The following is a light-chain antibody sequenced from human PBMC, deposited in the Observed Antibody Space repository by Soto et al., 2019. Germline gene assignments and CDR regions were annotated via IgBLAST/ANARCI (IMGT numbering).Light chain of an antibody. CDR2: DVS. Sequence: QSALTQPASVSGSPGQSITISCTGPSGDFGDSDFVSWYQQHPGKTPKVIIYDVSNRPSGVSNRFSGSKSGNTASLTISGLQAEDEADYYCSSYMSSTTSYVFGTGTKVTVL. CDR1: SGDFGDSDF. CDR3: SSYMSSTTSYV. J-gene: IGLJ1*01. V-gene: IGLV2-14*03.